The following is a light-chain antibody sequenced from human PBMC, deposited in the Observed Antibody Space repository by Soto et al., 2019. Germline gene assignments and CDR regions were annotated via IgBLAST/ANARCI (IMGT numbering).Light chain of an antibody. V-gene: IGLV2-14*03. Sequence: QSVLTQPASVSGSPGQSITISCTGSSSDVGGYNYVSWYRHLPGKAPELMIFDVSNRPSGLSDRFSGSKSGNTASLTISGLQVNDEADYYCSSFTYSGTYVVGTGTKVTVL. CDR2: DVS. CDR1: SSDVGGYNY. CDR3: SSFTYSGTYV. J-gene: IGLJ1*01.